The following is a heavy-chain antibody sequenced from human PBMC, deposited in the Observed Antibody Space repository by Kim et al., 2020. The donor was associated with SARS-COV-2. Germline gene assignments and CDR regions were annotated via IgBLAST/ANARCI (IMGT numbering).Heavy chain of an antibody. Sequence: SETLSLTCTVSGGSISSSSYYWGWIRQPPGKGLEWIGSIYYSGSTYYNPSLKSRVTISVDTSKNQFSLKLSSVTAADTAVYYCARREGTYYYDSSGYYY. V-gene: IGHV4-39*01. CDR2: IYYSGST. CDR1: GGSISSSSYY. D-gene: IGHD3-22*01. CDR3: ARREGTYYYDSSGYYY. J-gene: IGHJ6*01.